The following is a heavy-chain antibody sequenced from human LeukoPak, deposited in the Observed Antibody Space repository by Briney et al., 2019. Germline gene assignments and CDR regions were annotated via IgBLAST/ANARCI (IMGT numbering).Heavy chain of an antibody. CDR1: GFTFSSYA. J-gene: IGHJ3*02. D-gene: IGHD4/OR15-4a*01. CDR2: ISYDGSNK. CDR3: ARERRATISRVHAFDI. Sequence: GRSLRLSCAASGFTFSSYAMHWVRQAPGKGLEWVAVISYDGSNKYYADSVKGRFSISRDNSKNTLYLQMNSLRAEDTAVYYCARERRATISRVHAFDIWGQGTMVTVSS. V-gene: IGHV3-30-3*01.